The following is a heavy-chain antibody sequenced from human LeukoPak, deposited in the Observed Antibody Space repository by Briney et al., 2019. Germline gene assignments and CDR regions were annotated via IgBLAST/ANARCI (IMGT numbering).Heavy chain of an antibody. CDR3: AKGSSYYYASSGYTTLDY. CDR1: GFTFSSYA. J-gene: IGHJ4*02. V-gene: IGHV3-23*01. CDR2: ISGSGGST. D-gene: IGHD3-22*01. Sequence: GGSLRLSCAASGFTFSSYAMSWVRQAPGKGLEWVSAISGSGGSTYYADSVKGRFTISRDKSKNTLYLQMNSLRAEDTAVYYCAKGSSYYYASSGYTTLDYWGQGTLVTVSS.